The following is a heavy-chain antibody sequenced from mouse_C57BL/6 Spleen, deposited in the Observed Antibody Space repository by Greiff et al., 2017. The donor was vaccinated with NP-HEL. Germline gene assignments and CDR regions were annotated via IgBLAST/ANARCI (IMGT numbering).Heavy chain of an antibody. CDR1: GYTFTDYN. V-gene: IGHV1-18*01. D-gene: IGHD1-1*01. CDR3: GRGCEGSSYCYFDV. CDR2: INPNNGGT. Sequence: VQLQQSGPELVKPGASVKIPCKASGYTFTDYNMDWVKQSHGKSLEWIGDINPNNGGTIYNQKFKGKATLTVDKSSSTAYMELRSLTSEDTADDYCGRGCEGSSYCYFDVWGTGTTVTVSS. J-gene: IGHJ1*03.